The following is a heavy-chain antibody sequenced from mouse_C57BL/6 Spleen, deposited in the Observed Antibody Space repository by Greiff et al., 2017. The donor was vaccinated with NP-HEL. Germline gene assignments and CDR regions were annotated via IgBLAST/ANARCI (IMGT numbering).Heavy chain of an antibody. D-gene: IGHD1-1*01. CDR1: GYTFTSYG. CDR2: IYPRSGNT. CDR3: ARPLLPTVWAMDY. J-gene: IGHJ4*01. V-gene: IGHV1-81*01. Sequence: QVQLKQSGAELARPGASVKLSCKASGYTFTSYGISWVKQRPGQGLEWIGEIYPRSGNTYYNEKFKGKATLTADKSSSTAYMELRSLTSEYSAVYFCARPLLPTVWAMDYWGQGTSVTVSS.